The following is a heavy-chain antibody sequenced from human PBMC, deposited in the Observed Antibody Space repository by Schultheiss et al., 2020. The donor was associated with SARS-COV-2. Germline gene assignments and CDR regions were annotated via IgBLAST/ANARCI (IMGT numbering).Heavy chain of an antibody. CDR3: ARGRARGDAFDI. V-gene: IGHV4-38-2*01. J-gene: IGHJ3*02. D-gene: IGHD3-10*01. CDR2: IYYSGST. CDR1: GYSISSGYY. Sequence: SETLSLTCAVPGYSISSGYYWGWIRQPPGKGLEWIGSIYYSGSTYYNPSLKSRVTISVDTSKNQFSLKLSSVTAADTAVYYCARGRARGDAFDIWGQGTMVTVSS.